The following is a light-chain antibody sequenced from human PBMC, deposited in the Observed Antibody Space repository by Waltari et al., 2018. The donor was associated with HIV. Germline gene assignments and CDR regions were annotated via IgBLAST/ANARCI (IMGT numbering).Light chain of an antibody. Sequence: IRMTQSPSSLSAYTGDRVTITCRASQGIGTYLAWYQQTPGRPPKLLIYDASSVQRGVPSRFSGSGSGSEFTLTISCLQSEDFVTYYCQQYYSYPLTFGPGTKVDIK. J-gene: IGKJ3*01. CDR3: QQYYSYPLT. CDR1: QGIGTY. CDR2: DAS. V-gene: IGKV1-8*01.